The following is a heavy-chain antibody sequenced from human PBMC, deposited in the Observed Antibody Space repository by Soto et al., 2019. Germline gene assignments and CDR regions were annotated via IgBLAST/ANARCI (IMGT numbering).Heavy chain of an antibody. D-gene: IGHD6-13*01. V-gene: IGHV5-51*01. CDR2: IYFGDSNT. J-gene: IGHJ4*02. Sequence: LGESLKISCKGFGYSFSTYWIAWVRQMPGKGLEWMGSIYFGDSNTRYSPSFEGQVTISADKSINTAYLHWSGLKASDTAMYYCATWRGSSWFDYWGQGTLVTVSS. CDR3: ATWRGSSWFDY. CDR1: GYSFSTYW.